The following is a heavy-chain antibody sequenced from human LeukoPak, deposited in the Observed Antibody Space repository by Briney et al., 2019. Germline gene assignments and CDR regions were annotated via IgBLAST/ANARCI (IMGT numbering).Heavy chain of an antibody. CDR1: GFTFSSYW. D-gene: IGHD3-16*01. CDR3: ARGGGLDV. V-gene: IGHV3-7*03. CDR2: IDHNGNVN. Sequence: GGSLRLSCAASGFTFSSYWMNWARQAPGKGLEWVASIDHNGNVNYYVDSVKARFTISRDNAKNSLYLQMSNLRAEDTAVYFCARGGGLDVWGQGATVTVSS. J-gene: IGHJ6*02.